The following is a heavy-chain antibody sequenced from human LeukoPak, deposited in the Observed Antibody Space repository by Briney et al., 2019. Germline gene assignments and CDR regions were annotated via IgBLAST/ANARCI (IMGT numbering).Heavy chain of an antibody. CDR1: GYTFTNYG. Sequence: ASVKVSCKASGYTFTNYGISWLRQAPGQGLEWMGWVSAYNGDTKYLQNLQGRVTMTTDTSTSTAYMELRSLRSDDTAVYYCARDNPYYYLYWGQGTLVTVSS. J-gene: IGHJ4*02. D-gene: IGHD3-22*01. CDR2: VSAYNGDT. V-gene: IGHV1-18*01. CDR3: ARDNPYYYLY.